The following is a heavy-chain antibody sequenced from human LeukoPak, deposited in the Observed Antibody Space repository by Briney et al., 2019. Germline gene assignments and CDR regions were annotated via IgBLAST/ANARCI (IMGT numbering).Heavy chain of an antibody. V-gene: IGHV3-7*05. CDR3: ARDWGLVEAAGDY. CDR1: GFTFSSYS. CDR2: IKEDGSAK. J-gene: IGHJ4*02. D-gene: IGHD6-13*01. Sequence: GGSLRLSCAASGFTFSSYSMNWVRQAPGKGLEWVANIKEDGSAKYYVDSVKGRFTISRDNAKNSLYLQMNSLRPEDTAVYYCARDWGLVEAAGDYWGQGTLVTVSS.